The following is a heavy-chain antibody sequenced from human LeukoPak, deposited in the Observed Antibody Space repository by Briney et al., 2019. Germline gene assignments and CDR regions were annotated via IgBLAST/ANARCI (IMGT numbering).Heavy chain of an antibody. CDR2: IYYSGST. J-gene: IGHJ4*02. CDR1: GGSISSGGYY. Sequence: SETLSLTCTVSGGSISSGGYYWSWIRQHPGKGLEWIGYIYYSGSTYYNPSLKSRVTISVDTSKNQFSLKLSSVTAADTAVYYCARGTVLLWFGELSGYFDYWGQGTLVTVSS. V-gene: IGHV4-31*03. D-gene: IGHD3-10*01. CDR3: ARGTVLLWFGELSGYFDY.